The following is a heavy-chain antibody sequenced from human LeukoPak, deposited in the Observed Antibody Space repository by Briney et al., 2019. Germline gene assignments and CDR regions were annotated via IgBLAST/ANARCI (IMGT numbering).Heavy chain of an antibody. Sequence: PGGSLRLSCAASGFTFSNYVMIWVRQAPGQGLEWVSTISGTGGSTYYADSVKGRFSISRDNSKNTLFLQMNSLRTEDTALYYCARYCSGISCYSGVDYWGQGTLATVSS. CDR3: ARYCSGISCYSGVDY. CDR2: ISGTGGST. D-gene: IGHD2-15*01. V-gene: IGHV3-23*01. CDR1: GFTFSNYV. J-gene: IGHJ4*02.